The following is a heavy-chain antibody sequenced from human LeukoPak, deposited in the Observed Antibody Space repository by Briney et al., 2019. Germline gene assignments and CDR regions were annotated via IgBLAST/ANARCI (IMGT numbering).Heavy chain of an antibody. V-gene: IGHV3-7*01. Sequence: GGSLRLSCAVSGFTFSSYWMTWVRQAPGKGLEWVANIKQDGSEKYYVDSVKGRFTISRDNAMNSLYLQMNSLRAEDTAVYYCAGQLITHGGYWGQGTLVTVSS. CDR3: AGQLITHGGY. J-gene: IGHJ4*02. CDR1: GFTFSSYW. CDR2: IKQDGSEK. D-gene: IGHD3-10*01.